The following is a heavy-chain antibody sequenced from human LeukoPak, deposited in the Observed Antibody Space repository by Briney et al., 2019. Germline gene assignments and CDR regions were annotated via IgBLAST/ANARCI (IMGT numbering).Heavy chain of an antibody. CDR3: ARNWFDP. J-gene: IGHJ5*02. CDR1: GFTVSSDY. V-gene: IGHV3-53*05. CDR2: IYSGGST. Sequence: GGSLRLSCAASGFTVSSDYMSWVRQAPGKGLEWVSVIYSGGSTYDADSVKGRFTISRDKSMNTVYLQMNSLRFEDTAMYYCARNWFDPWGQGTLVTVSS.